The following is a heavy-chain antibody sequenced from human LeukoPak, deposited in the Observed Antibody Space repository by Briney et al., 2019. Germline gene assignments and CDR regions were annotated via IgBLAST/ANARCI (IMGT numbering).Heavy chain of an antibody. Sequence: SETLSLTCTVSGGSTSVNYWSWIRQPPGKGLEWIGYIYYSGSTNYNPSLKSRVTISVDTSKNQFSLKLSSVTAADTAVYYCARWALSDTTTAFDYWGQGTLVTVSS. CDR1: GGSTSVNY. CDR3: ARWALSDTTTAFDY. J-gene: IGHJ4*02. CDR2: IYYSGST. V-gene: IGHV4-59*08. D-gene: IGHD3-16*02.